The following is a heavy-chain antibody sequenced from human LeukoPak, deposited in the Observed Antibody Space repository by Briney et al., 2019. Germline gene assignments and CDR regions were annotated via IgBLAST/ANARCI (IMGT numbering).Heavy chain of an antibody. CDR3: APTGNYYDSSDYYLGAFDI. D-gene: IGHD3-22*01. V-gene: IGHV4-34*12. Sequence: PSETLSLTCAVYGGSFSGYYWGWIRQPPGQGLEWIGSIFYSGSTYYNPSLKSRVPISVGTSKHQFSLKLSSVTAADTAVYYCAPTGNYYDSSDYYLGAFDIWGQGTMVTVSS. CDR2: IFYSGST. J-gene: IGHJ3*02. CDR1: GGSFSGYY.